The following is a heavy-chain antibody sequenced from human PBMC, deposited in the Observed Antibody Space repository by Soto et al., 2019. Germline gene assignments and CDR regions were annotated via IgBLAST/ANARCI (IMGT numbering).Heavy chain of an antibody. V-gene: IGHV3-7*01. CDR3: ARDPPSRWPHRRFNWFDP. CDR2: IKQDGSEK. J-gene: IGHJ5*02. CDR1: GFTFSSYW. D-gene: IGHD2-15*01. Sequence: GGSLRLSCAASGFTFSSYWMSWVRQAPGKGLEWVANIKQDGSEKYYVDSVKGRFTISRDNAKNSLYLQMNSLRAEDTAVYYCARDPPSRWPHRRFNWFDPWGQGTLVTSPQ.